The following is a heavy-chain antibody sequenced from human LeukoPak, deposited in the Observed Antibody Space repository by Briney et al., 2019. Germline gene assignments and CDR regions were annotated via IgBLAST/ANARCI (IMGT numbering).Heavy chain of an antibody. J-gene: IGHJ4*02. CDR2: ISSSGSTI. Sequence: PGGSLRLSCAASGFTFSDYYMSWIRQAPGKGLEWVSYISSSGSTIYYADSVKGRLTISRDNAKNSLYLQMNSLRAEDTAVYYCARTITENMIVVVKALPLTFDYWGQGTLVTVSS. CDR3: ARTITENMIVVVKALPLTFDY. V-gene: IGHV3-11*01. D-gene: IGHD3-22*01. CDR1: GFTFSDYY.